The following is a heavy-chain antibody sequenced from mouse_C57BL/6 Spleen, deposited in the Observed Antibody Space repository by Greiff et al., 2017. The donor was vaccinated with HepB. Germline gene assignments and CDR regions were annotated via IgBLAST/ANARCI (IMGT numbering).Heavy chain of an antibody. J-gene: IGHJ4*01. CDR1: GFSFNTYA. CDR2: IRSKSNNYAT. D-gene: IGHD4-1*01. V-gene: IGHV10-1*01. CDR3: VSQLGRGLDY. Sequence: DVKLVESGGGLVQPKGSLKLSCAASGFSFNTYAMNWVRQAPGKGLEWVARIRSKSNNYATYYADSVKDRFTISRDDSESMLYLQMNNLKTEDTAMYYCVSQLGRGLDYWGQGTSVTVSS.